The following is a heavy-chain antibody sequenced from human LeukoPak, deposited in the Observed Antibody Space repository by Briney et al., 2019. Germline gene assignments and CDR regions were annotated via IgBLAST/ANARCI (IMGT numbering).Heavy chain of an antibody. CDR2: IYTSGIT. V-gene: IGHV4-4*09. CDR3: ARHEHNGPVDY. Sequence: SETLSLTCTAPGGPISSYYWSWIRQPPGKGLEWIGYIYTSGITNYNPSLKSRVTISVDTSKNQFSLKLSSVTAADTAVYYCARHEHNGPVDYWGQGTLVTVSS. D-gene: IGHD1-1*01. J-gene: IGHJ4*02. CDR1: GGPISSYY.